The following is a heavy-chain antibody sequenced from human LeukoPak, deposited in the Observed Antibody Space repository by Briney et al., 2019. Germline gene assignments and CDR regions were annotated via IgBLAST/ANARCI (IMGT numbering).Heavy chain of an antibody. CDR1: GYTFTGYY. CDR2: MSPNTGGT. D-gene: IGHD1-26*01. Sequence: ASVKVSCKAAGYTFTGYYIHWVRQAPGQGLEWMGWMSPNTGGTNYAQKFQGRVTMTGDTSISTAYMELSRLRSDDTAVYYCARDLIVGAPRPLDYWGQGTLVTVSS. CDR3: ARDLIVGAPRPLDY. J-gene: IGHJ4*02. V-gene: IGHV1-2*02.